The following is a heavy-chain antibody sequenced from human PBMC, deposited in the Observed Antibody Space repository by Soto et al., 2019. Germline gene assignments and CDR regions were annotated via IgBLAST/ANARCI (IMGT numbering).Heavy chain of an antibody. CDR1: GFTFNNAW. J-gene: IGHJ4*02. Sequence: EVQLVESGGGLVKPGGSLRLSCAASGFTFNNAWMSWVRQAPGQGLEWIGRIKSKSDGGTIDYAAPVKGRFTISRDDSQNTVSLQMNSLKTEDTAVYYCTTGPPFRGNCSGGSCYWGQGTLVTVSS. V-gene: IGHV3-15*01. CDR3: TTGPPFRGNCSGGSCY. CDR2: IKSKSDGGTI. D-gene: IGHD2-15*01.